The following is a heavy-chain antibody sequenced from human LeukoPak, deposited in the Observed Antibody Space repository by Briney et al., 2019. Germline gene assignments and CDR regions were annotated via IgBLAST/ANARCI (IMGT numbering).Heavy chain of an antibody. V-gene: IGHV1-18*01. CDR1: GYTLTSYG. D-gene: IGHD3-22*01. CDR3: AAHYYDSSGYFPTIDY. J-gene: IGHJ4*02. Sequence: ASVKVSCKASGYTLTSYGISWVRQAPGQGLEWRGWISAYNGNTNYAQKLQGRVTMTTDTSTSTAYMELRSLRSDDTAVYYCAAHYYDSSGYFPTIDYWGQGTLVTVSS. CDR2: ISAYNGNT.